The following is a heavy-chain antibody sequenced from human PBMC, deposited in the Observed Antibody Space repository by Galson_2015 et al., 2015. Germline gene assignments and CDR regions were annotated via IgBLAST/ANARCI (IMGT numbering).Heavy chain of an antibody. CDR2: IWYDGSNK. Sequence: SLRLSCAASGFTFSSYGMHWVRQAPGKGLEWVAVIWYDGSNKYYADSVKGRFTISRDNSKNMLYLQMNSLRAEDTAVYYCARGVGGWSYFDYWGQGTLVTVSS. V-gene: IGHV3-33*01. J-gene: IGHJ4*02. CDR1: GFTFSSYG. CDR3: ARGVGGWSYFDY. D-gene: IGHD1-26*01.